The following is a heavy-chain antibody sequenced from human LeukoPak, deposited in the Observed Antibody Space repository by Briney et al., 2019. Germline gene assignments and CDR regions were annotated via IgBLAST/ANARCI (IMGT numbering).Heavy chain of an antibody. D-gene: IGHD6-6*01. V-gene: IGHV4-30-2*01. CDR1: GGSISSGGYY. CDR3: ARGVGSSSSENPFDY. Sequence: SQTLSLTCTVSGGSISSGGYYWSWIRQPPGKGLEWIGYIYHSGSTYYNPSLKSRVTISVDRSKNQFSLKLSSVTAADTAVYYCARGVGSSSSENPFDYWGQGTLVTVSS. J-gene: IGHJ4*02. CDR2: IYHSGST.